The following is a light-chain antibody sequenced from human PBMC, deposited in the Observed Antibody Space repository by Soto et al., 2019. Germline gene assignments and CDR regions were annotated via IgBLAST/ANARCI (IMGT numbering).Light chain of an antibody. J-gene: IGKJ1*01. CDR3: QQFNKWPRT. V-gene: IGKV3-15*01. CDR1: QSVSNN. Sequence: EIVMTQSPATLSVSPGERATLSCRASQSVSNNLAWYQQKPGQAPRLLIYGSSTSATGIPARFSASGSGTEFTLTISSLQSEDFAVYYCQQFNKWPRTFGQGTKVEIK. CDR2: GSS.